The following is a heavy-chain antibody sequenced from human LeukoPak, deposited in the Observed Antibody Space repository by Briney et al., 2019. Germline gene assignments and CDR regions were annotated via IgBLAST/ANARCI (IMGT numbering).Heavy chain of an antibody. V-gene: IGHV1-18*01. CDR3: ATRGRSITMIVVVIPDAFDI. Sequence: ASVKVSCKASGYTFTSYGISWVRQAPGQGLEWMGWISAYNGNTNYAQKLQGRVTMTTDTSTSTAYMELSSLRSEDTAVYYCATRGRSITMIVVVIPDAFDIWGQGTMVTVSS. J-gene: IGHJ3*02. CDR1: GYTFTSYG. CDR2: ISAYNGNT. D-gene: IGHD3-22*01.